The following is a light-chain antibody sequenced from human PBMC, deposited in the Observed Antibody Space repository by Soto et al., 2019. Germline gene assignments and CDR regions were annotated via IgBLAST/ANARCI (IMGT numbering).Light chain of an antibody. J-gene: IGKJ1*01. Sequence: DIQMTQSPSALSAAVGDTVTITCRASQSISSWLAWYQQKPGKAPTLLIYDAFILESGVPSRFSGSGSATEFTLTISSLQPDDFATYYYQQYNSYSWTFGQGTKVEIK. CDR2: DAF. CDR3: QQYNSYSWT. V-gene: IGKV1-5*01. CDR1: QSISSW.